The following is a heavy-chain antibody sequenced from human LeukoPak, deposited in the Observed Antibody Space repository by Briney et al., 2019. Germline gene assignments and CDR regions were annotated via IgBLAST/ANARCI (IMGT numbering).Heavy chain of an antibody. CDR2: ISYDGSNK. D-gene: IGHD5-18*01. CDR3: ARDRLPGYSYGLDY. V-gene: IGHV3-30*04. CDR1: GFTFSSYA. Sequence: PGRSLRLSCAASGFTFSSYAMHWVRQAPGKGLEWVAVISYDGSNKYYADSVKGRFTISRDNSKNTLYLQMYSLRAEDTAVYYCARDRLPGYSYGLDYWGQGTLVTVSS. J-gene: IGHJ4*02.